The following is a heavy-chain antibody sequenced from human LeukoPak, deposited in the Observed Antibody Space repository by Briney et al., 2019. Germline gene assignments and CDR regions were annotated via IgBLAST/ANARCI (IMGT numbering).Heavy chain of an antibody. D-gene: IGHD2-15*01. V-gene: IGHV7-4-1*02. J-gene: IGHJ6*03. CDR3: ARKSVAATPRDIVYQYSYMDV. Sequence: ASVKVSCKSSGYTFTSYAMNWVRQAPGQGREGMGWISTNTWNPTYAQGFTGRFVFSLDTSVSTAYLQISRLKAEDTAVYYCARKSVAATPRDIVYQYSYMDVWGKGTTVTVSS. CDR2: ISTNTWNP. CDR1: GYTFTSYA.